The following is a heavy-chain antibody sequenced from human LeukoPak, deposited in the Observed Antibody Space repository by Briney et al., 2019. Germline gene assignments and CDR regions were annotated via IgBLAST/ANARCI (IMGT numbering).Heavy chain of an antibody. CDR2: IKSKTDGGTT. D-gene: IGHD1-26*01. Sequence: GGSLRLSCAASGFTFSNAWMSWVRQAPGKGLEWVGRIKSKTDGGTTDYAAPVKGRFTISRDDSKNTLYLQMNSPKTEDTAVYYCTTRLMLVGATTRDYWGQGTLVTVSS. V-gene: IGHV3-15*01. CDR1: GFTFSNAW. CDR3: TTRLMLVGATTRDY. J-gene: IGHJ4*02.